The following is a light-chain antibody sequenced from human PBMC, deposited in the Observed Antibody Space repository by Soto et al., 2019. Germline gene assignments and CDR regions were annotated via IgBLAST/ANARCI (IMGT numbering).Light chain of an antibody. Sequence: DIQMTQSPSTLSASVGDRVTITCRASQSIGRCLAWYQHQPGKAPKLLIYDASTRASGIPARFSGSGSGTDFTLTISSLEPEDFAVYYCQQRTNWPPWTFGQGTKVDIK. CDR3: QQRTNWPPWT. J-gene: IGKJ1*01. V-gene: IGKV1-5*01. CDR2: DAS. CDR1: QSIGRC.